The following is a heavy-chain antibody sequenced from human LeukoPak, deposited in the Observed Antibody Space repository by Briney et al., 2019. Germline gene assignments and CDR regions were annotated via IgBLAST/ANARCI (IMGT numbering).Heavy chain of an antibody. V-gene: IGHV3-64D*06. CDR3: VKDLWDCSSTSCSPTFDY. J-gene: IGHJ4*02. D-gene: IGHD2-2*01. Sequence: GGSLRLSCSASGFTFSSYAMHWVRQAPGKGLEYVSAISSNGGSTYYADSVKGRFTISRDNSKNTLYLQMSSLRAEDTAVYYRVKDLWDCSSTSCSPTFDYWGQGTLVTVSS. CDR1: GFTFSSYA. CDR2: ISSNGGST.